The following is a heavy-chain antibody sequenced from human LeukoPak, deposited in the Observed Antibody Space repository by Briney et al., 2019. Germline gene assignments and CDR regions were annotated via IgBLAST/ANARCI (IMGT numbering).Heavy chain of an antibody. CDR3: ARGKYSGNHYYYYMDV. D-gene: IGHD1-26*01. J-gene: IGHJ6*03. Sequence: GGSLRLSCAASGFIFNNYAMNWIRQAPGKGREWVSGISASGLVTYYADSVKGRFTISRDNAKNSLYLQMNSLRAEDTAVYYCARGKYSGNHYYYYMDVWGKGTTVTVSS. CDR1: GFIFNNYA. V-gene: IGHV3-21*01. CDR2: ISASGLVT.